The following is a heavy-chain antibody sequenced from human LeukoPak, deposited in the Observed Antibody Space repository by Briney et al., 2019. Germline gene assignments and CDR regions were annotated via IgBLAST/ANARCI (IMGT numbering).Heavy chain of an antibody. Sequence: PGGSLRLSCAASGFTFSSYEMNWVRQAPGKGLEWVANIKQDGSEKYYVDSVKGRFTISRDNAKNSLYLQMNSLRAEDTAVYYCARGGLGRYFDWSITHDYWGQGTLVTVSS. D-gene: IGHD3-9*01. CDR3: ARGGLGRYFDWSITHDY. V-gene: IGHV3-7*01. J-gene: IGHJ4*02. CDR1: GFTFSSYE. CDR2: IKQDGSEK.